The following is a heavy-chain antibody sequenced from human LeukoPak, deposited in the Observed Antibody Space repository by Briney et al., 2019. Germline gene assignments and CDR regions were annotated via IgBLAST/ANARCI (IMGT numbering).Heavy chain of an antibody. CDR1: GGSISNYY. CDR2: IYTSGNT. V-gene: IGHV4-59*01. CDR3: ARTYGSGSYFDY. D-gene: IGHD3-10*01. Sequence: PSETLSLTCTVSGGSISNYYWSWIRQPPGKGLEWIGYIYTSGNTNYSPSLKSRVTISVDTSKNQFSLKLSSVTAADTAVYYCARTYGSGSYFDYWGQGTLVTVSS. J-gene: IGHJ4*02.